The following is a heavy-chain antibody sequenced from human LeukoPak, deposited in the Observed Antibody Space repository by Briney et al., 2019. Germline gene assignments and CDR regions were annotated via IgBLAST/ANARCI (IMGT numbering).Heavy chain of an antibody. D-gene: IGHD6-19*01. CDR2: ITGDGSTI. Sequence: PGGSLRLSCAASGFTFSSYWMHWVRQAPGKGLVWVSRITGDGSTINYADSVKGRFTISRDNAKNTLYLQMNSLRAEDMAVYYCARGEYNRGWSLSHYWGQRTRVTVS. CDR1: GFTFSSYW. CDR3: ARGEYNRGWSLSHY. V-gene: IGHV3-74*01. J-gene: IGHJ4*02.